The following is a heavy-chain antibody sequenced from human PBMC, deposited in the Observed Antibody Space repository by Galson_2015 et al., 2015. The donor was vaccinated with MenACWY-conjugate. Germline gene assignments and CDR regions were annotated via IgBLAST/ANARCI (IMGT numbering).Heavy chain of an antibody. D-gene: IGHD6-6*01. CDR2: IYPDESET. J-gene: IGHJ4*02. Sequence: QSGAEVTKPGESLKISCKGSGYTSTSYWIGWVRQMPGKGLEWMGIIYPDESETRYSPSFQGQVTISADKSTNTAYLQWSSLKASDTAMYYCARLLEYYFDYWGQGTLVTVSS. CDR1: GYTSTSYW. V-gene: IGHV5-51*01. CDR3: ARLLEYYFDY.